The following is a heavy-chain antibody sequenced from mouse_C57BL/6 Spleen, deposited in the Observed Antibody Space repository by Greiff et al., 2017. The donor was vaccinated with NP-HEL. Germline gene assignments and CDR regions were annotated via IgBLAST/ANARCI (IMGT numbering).Heavy chain of an antibody. D-gene: IGHD1-1*01. V-gene: IGHV1-80*01. Sequence: QVQLQQSGAELVKPGASVKISCKASGYAFSSYWMNWVKQRPGKGLEWIGQIYPGDGDTNYNGKFKGKATLTADKSSSTAYMQLSSLTSEDSAVYFCARGRVYGYYFDYWGQGTTLTVSS. CDR3: ARGRVYGYYFDY. CDR1: GYAFSSYW. CDR2: IYPGDGDT. J-gene: IGHJ2*01.